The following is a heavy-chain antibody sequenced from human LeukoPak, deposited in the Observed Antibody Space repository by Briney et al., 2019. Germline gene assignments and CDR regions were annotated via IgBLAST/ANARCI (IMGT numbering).Heavy chain of an antibody. CDR3: ARGRTYYYDSSGFDY. V-gene: IGHV4-59*01. D-gene: IGHD3-22*01. CDR1: GGSISSYY. Sequence: KPSQTLSLTCTVSGGSISSYYWSWIRQPPGKGLEWIGYIYYSGSTNYNPSLKSRVTISVDTSKNQFSLKLSSVTAADTAVYYCARGRTYYYDSSGFDYWGQGTLVTVSS. J-gene: IGHJ4*02. CDR2: IYYSGST.